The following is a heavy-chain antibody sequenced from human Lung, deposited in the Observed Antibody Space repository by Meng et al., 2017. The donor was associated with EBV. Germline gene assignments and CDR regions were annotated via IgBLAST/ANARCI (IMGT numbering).Heavy chain of an antibody. CDR2: IDDSGST. J-gene: IGHJ4*02. CDR3: ARGKQDAWELLAY. Sequence: VPLTESGPVLCKPSGTLSLTCGVSGVSIRSNIRWTWVRQPPGKGLEWIGDIDDSGSTNYNPSLNSRISISLDKSKNHFSLKVNSVTAADTAVYYCARGKQDAWELLAYWGQGALVTVSS. D-gene: IGHD1-26*01. CDR1: GVSIRSNIR. V-gene: IGHV4-4*02.